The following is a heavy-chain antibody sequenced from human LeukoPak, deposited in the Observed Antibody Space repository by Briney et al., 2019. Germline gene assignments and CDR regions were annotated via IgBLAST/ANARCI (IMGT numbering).Heavy chain of an antibody. J-gene: IGHJ5*02. V-gene: IGHV4-34*01. CDR1: GGPFSGYY. Sequence: SETLSLTCAVYGGPFSGYYWSWIRQPPEKGLEWIGEINHSGSTNYNPSLKSRVTISVDTSKNQFSLKLSSVTAADTAVYYCARGRGWFDPWGQGTLVTVSS. CDR3: ARGRGWFDP. CDR2: INHSGST.